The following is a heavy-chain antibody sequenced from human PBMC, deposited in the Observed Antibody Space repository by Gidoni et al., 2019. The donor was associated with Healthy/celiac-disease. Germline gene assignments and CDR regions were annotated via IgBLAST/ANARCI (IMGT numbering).Heavy chain of an antibody. J-gene: IGHJ5*02. CDR1: GFTFSSYR. CDR3: ARDGFCSSTSCYLRWFDP. Sequence: EVQLVESGGGLVKPGGSLRLSCAASGFTFSSYRMNWVRQAPGKGLEWVSSISSSSSYIYYADSVKGRFTISRDNAKNSLYLQMNSLRAEDTAVYYCARDGFCSSTSCYLRWFDPWGQGTLVTVSS. D-gene: IGHD2-2*03. CDR2: ISSSSSYI. V-gene: IGHV3-21*01.